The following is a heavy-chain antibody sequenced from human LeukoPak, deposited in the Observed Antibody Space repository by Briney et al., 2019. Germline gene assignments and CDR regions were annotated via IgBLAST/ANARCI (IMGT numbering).Heavy chain of an antibody. CDR1: EFTFSYYS. D-gene: IGHD2/OR15-2a*01. CDR3: ARVGNMGAFDL. CDR2: INDDGDRT. Sequence: GGSLRLSCAASEFTFSYYSMHWVRQAPGKGLEYVSAINDDGDRTYYANSVKGRFIISRDNSENTLYLEMGSLRPEDMALYYCARVGNMGAFDLWGQGTMVTVSS. J-gene: IGHJ3*01. V-gene: IGHV3-64*01.